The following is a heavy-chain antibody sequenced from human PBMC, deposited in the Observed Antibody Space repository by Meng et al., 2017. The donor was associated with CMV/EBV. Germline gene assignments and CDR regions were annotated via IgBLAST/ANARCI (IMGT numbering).Heavy chain of an antibody. CDR2: IYYSGST. V-gene: IGHV4-61*01. CDR3: ACYIAAREGDYFDY. D-gene: IGHD6-6*01. J-gene: IGHJ4*02. CDR1: GGSVSSGSYY. Sequence: SETLSLTCTISGGSVSSGSYYWSWIRQPPGKGLEWIGCIYYSGSTNYNPSLKSRVTISVDTSKNQFSLKLSSVTAADTAVYYCACYIAAREGDYFDYWGQGTLVTVSS.